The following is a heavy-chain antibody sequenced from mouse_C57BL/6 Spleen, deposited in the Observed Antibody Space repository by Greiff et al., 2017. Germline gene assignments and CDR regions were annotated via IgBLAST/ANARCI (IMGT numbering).Heavy chain of an antibody. D-gene: IGHD2-2*01. CDR3: ARGYGSGAFDY. CDR2: TYSGSGST. J-gene: IGHJ2*01. V-gene: IGHV1-55*01. Sequence: QVHVKQPGAALVKSGASVRKSCKAYCNTFTSYWLTWVKQRPGQVLEWIGDTYSGSGSTNYNEKFKSKATLTVDTSSSTAYMQLSSLTSEDSAVYYCARGYGSGAFDYWGQGNTLTAFS. CDR1: CNTFTSYW.